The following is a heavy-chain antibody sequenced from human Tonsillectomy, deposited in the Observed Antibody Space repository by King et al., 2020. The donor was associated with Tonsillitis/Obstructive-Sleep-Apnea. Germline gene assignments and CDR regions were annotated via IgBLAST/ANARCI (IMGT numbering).Heavy chain of an antibody. CDR3: VKDEEVKLRREYFYYMDV. CDR1: GFSFSNSG. Sequence: VQLVESGGGVVQPGRSLRLSCAASGFSFSNSGMHWVRQAPGKGLEWVAVISYDGRNKYYVNSVKGRFTISRDNSRNRVYLQMSSLRGEDTAVYYCVKDEEVKLRREYFYYMDVWGKGTTVTVSS. J-gene: IGHJ6*03. CDR2: ISYDGRNK. D-gene: IGHD4-17*01. V-gene: IGHV3-30*18.